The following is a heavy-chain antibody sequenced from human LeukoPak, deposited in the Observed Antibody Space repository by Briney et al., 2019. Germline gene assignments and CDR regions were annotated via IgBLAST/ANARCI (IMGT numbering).Heavy chain of an antibody. CDR1: GFTFGDYA. D-gene: IGHD2-8*01. Sequence: GGSLRLSCTASGFTFGDYAMSWVRQAPGKGLEWVGFIRSKAYGGTTEYAASVKGRFTISRDDSKSIAYLQMNSLKTEDTAVYYCTRDGGSCTNGVCYYLDYWGQGTLVTVSS. CDR2: IRSKAYGGTT. CDR3: TRDGGSCTNGVCYYLDY. V-gene: IGHV3-49*04. J-gene: IGHJ4*02.